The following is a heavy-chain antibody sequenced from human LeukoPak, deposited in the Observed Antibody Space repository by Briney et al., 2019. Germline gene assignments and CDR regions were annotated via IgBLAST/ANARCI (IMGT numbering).Heavy chain of an antibody. J-gene: IGHJ4*02. CDR1: RFTFSSYV. D-gene: IGHD6-6*01. CDR3: ARDRDSSSFSDY. CDR2: ISSSSSYI. V-gene: IGHV3-21*01. Sequence: GESLKISCASSRFTFSSYVMHWVRPAPGKGLEWVSSISSSSSYIYYADSVKVRFTISRDNAKNSLYLQMNSLRAEDTAVYYCARDRDSSSFSDYWGQGTLGTVSS.